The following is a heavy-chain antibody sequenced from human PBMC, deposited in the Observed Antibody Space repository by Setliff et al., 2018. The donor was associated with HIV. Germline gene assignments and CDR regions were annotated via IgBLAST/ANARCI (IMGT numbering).Heavy chain of an antibody. CDR2: IRYDESNK. V-gene: IGHV3-30*02. Sequence: PGGSLRLSCAASGFTFSSYGMHWVRQAPGKGLEWVAFIRYDESNKNYADSVKGRFTISRDNSKNTLYLQMNSLRAEDTAVYYCANQGGGRAAAGHFDHWGQGTLVTVSS. J-gene: IGHJ4*02. CDR3: ANQGGGRAAAGHFDH. D-gene: IGHD6-13*01. CDR1: GFTFSSYG.